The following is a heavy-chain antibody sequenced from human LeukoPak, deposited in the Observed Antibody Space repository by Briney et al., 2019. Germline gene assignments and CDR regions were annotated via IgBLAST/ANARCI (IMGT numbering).Heavy chain of an antibody. CDR3: GRAPSGSYGPSGDP. CDR2: ISSSSSTI. D-gene: IGHD1-26*01. V-gene: IGHV3-48*02. CDR1: GLTVSSYS. Sequence: GGSLRLSCVASGLTVSSYSMNWVRQAPGKGLEWVSYISSSSSTIYYADSVKGRFTISRDNAKNSLYLQMNSLRDEDTAMYYCGRAPSGSYGPSGDPWGQGTLVTVSS. J-gene: IGHJ5*02.